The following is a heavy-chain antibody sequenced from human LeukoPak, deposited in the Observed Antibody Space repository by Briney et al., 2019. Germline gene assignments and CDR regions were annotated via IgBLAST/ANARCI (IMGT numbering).Heavy chain of an antibody. CDR3: ARDLGGPRRYYGSSGYYYGGWFDP. CDR1: GFTFSNYG. J-gene: IGHJ5*02. V-gene: IGHV3-33*01. D-gene: IGHD3-22*01. CDR2: IWYDGSNK. Sequence: PGRSLRLSCAASGFTFSNYGMHWVRQAPGKGLEWVAVIWYDGSNKYYADSVKGRFTISRDNSKNTLYLQMNSLRAEDTAVYYCARDLGGPRRYYGSSGYYYGGWFDPWGQGTLVTVSS.